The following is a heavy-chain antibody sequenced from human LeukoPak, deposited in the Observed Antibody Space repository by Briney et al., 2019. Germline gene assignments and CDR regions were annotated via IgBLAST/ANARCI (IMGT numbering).Heavy chain of an antibody. CDR1: GFTFSSYA. CDR3: ANVYYFGSGTYESRYFDY. Sequence: GGSLRLSCAASGFTFSSYAMSWVRQAPGKGLEWVTAISGSGGSTYYADSVKGRFTISGDNSKNTLYLQMNSLRAEDTAVYYCANVYYFGSGTYESRYFDYWGQGTLVTVSS. D-gene: IGHD3-10*01. CDR2: ISGSGGST. J-gene: IGHJ4*02. V-gene: IGHV3-23*01.